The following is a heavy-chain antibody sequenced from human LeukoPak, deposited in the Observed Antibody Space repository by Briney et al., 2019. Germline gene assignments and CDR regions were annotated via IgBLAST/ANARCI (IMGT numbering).Heavy chain of an antibody. CDR2: IYHSGST. V-gene: IGHV4-30-2*01. CDR3: AREADYYYDSSGYFDY. Sequence: SETLSLTCAVSGGSISSGGYSWSWIRQPPGKGLEWIGYIYHSGSTNYNPSLKSRVTISVDTSKNQFSLKLSSVTAADTAVYYCAREADYYYDSSGYFDYWGQGTMVTVSS. D-gene: IGHD3-22*01. J-gene: IGHJ4*02. CDR1: GGSISSGGYS.